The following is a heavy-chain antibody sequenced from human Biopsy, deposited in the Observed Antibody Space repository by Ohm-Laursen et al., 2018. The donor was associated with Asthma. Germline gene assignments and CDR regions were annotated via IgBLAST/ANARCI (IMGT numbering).Heavy chain of an antibody. Sequence: SLRLSCAASGFTFGDYWMSWVRQVPGKGLEWVANITHDGTEKNHVDSLKGRFTISRDNAKNSLYLQMNSLRAEDTAVDYCARTFHFWSPYHAEHYQLWGQGTLVTVSS. CDR1: GFTFGDYW. CDR2: ITHDGTEK. V-gene: IGHV3-7*01. CDR3: ARTFHFWSPYHAEHYQL. J-gene: IGHJ1*01. D-gene: IGHD3-3*02.